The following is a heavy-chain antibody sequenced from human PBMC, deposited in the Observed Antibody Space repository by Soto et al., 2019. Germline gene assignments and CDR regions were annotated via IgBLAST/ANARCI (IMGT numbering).Heavy chain of an antibody. D-gene: IGHD4-17*01. CDR2: IYYSGST. Sequence: LPETLSLTCTVSGGSISSYYWSWIRQPPGKGLEWIGYIYYSGSTNYNPSLKSRVTISVDTSKNQFSLKLSSVTAADTAVYYCARAYGDYVFDYWGQGTLVTVSS. CDR1: GGSISSYY. CDR3: ARAYGDYVFDY. V-gene: IGHV4-59*01. J-gene: IGHJ4*02.